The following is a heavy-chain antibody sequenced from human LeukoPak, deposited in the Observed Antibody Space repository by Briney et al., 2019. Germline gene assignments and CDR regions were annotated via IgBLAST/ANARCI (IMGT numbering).Heavy chain of an antibody. CDR2: INPNSGGT. CDR1: GYTFTGYY. V-gene: IGHV1-2*02. Sequence: ASVKVSCKASGYTFTGYYMHWVRQAPGQGLEWMGWINPNSGGTNYAQKFQGRVTMTRDTSISTAYMELSSLRSEDTAVYYCTRADFFDYWGQGTPVTVSS. CDR3: TRADFFDY. D-gene: IGHD2/OR15-2a*01. J-gene: IGHJ4*02.